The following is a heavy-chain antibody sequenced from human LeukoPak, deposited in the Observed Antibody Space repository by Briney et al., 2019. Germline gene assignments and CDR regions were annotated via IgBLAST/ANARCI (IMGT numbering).Heavy chain of an antibody. V-gene: IGHV3-30*02. CDR1: GFTFSSYG. Sequence: GGSLRLSCTASGFTFSSYGIHWVRQAPGKGLEWVAFIRYDGSNKYYADSVKGRFTISRDNSKNTLYLQMNSLRAEDTAVYYCATGGYFHYGSGSPTDYWGQGTLVTVSS. CDR3: ATGGYFHYGSGSPTDY. D-gene: IGHD3-10*01. J-gene: IGHJ4*02. CDR2: IRYDGSNK.